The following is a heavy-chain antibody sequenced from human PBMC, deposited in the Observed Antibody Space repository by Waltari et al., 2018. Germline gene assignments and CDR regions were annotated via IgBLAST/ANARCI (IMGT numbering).Heavy chain of an antibody. CDR3: ARLRRRDDI. CDR1: GGSFSGYY. D-gene: IGHD4-17*01. V-gene: IGHV4-34*01. J-gene: IGHJ3*02. Sequence: QVQLQQWGAGLLKPSETLSLTCAVYGGSFSGYYWSWLRQPPGKGLEWIGEINRSGSTNHNPAIKSRVTISVDTSKNQFSLKLSSVTDADTAVYYCARLRRRDDIWGQGTMVTVSS. CDR2: INRSGST.